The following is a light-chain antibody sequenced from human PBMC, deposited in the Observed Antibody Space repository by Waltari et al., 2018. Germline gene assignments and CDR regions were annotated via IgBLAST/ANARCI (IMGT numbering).Light chain of an antibody. Sequence: QSALTPPASVSGSPGQSVTISCTGTNGDIGNYNYVSCYQQHPGKAPKLIIFDVSMRPSGVSTRFSGSKSGYTASLTISDLQPEDEADYYCNSYTTSSTLVFGGGTKLTVL. CDR1: NGDIGNYNY. CDR3: NSYTTSSTLV. V-gene: IGLV2-14*01. J-gene: IGLJ3*02. CDR2: DVS.